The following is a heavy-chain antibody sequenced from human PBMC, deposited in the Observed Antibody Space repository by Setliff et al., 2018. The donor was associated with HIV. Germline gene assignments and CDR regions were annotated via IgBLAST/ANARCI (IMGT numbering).Heavy chain of an antibody. J-gene: IGHJ4*02. CDR1: GGSINRSPYY. Sequence: SETLSLTCTVSGGSINRSPYYWGWIRQPPGKGLEWIASIFYSGSTYHNPSLESRVTISVDTANNKFSLKVNSMTAADSAIYYCARVESGILGYWGRGTLVTVSS. CDR3: ARVESGILGY. CDR2: IFYSGST. V-gene: IGHV4-39*07. D-gene: IGHD1-26*01.